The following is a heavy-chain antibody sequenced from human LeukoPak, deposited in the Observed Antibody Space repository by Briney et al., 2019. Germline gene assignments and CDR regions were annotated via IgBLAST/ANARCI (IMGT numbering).Heavy chain of an antibody. D-gene: IGHD3-22*01. CDR1: GGSLSSYY. CDR3: ARGYYDSSGYLTAHFDY. V-gene: IGHV4-59*12. J-gene: IGHJ4*02. CDR2: IYYSGST. Sequence: SETLSLTCTVSGGSLSSYYWSWIRQPPGKGLEWIGYIYYSGSTNYSPYLKSRVTISVDTSKNQFSLKLSSVTAADTAVYYCARGYYDSSGYLTAHFDYWGQGTLVTVSS.